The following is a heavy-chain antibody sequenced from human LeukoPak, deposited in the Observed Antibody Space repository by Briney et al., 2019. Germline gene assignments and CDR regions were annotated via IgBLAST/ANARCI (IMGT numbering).Heavy chain of an antibody. D-gene: IGHD3-22*01. J-gene: IGHJ4*02. Sequence: ASETLSLTCAVYGGSFSGYYWSWIRQPPGKGLEWIGEINHSGSTNYNPSLKSRVTISVDTSKNQFSLKVGSMTAADTAVYYCARVPTYYYDSSGHHGPIDFWGQGTLVAVSS. V-gene: IGHV4-34*01. CDR2: INHSGST. CDR3: ARVPTYYYDSSGHHGPIDF. CDR1: GGSFSGYY.